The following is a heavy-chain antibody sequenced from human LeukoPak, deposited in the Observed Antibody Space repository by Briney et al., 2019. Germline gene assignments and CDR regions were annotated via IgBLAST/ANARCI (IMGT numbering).Heavy chain of an antibody. D-gene: IGHD5-12*01. V-gene: IGHV1-8*02. CDR3: ARVGDSGYDFDY. Sequence: GASVKVSCKASGYTFTGYYMHWVRQATGQGLEWMGWMNPNSGNTGYAQKFQGRVTMTRNTSISTAYMELSSLRSEDTAVYYCARVGDSGYDFDYWGQGTLVTVSS. CDR2: MNPNSGNT. CDR1: GYTFTGYY. J-gene: IGHJ4*02.